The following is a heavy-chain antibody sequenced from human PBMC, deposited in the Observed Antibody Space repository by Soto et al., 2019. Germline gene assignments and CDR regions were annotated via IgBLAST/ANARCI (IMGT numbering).Heavy chain of an antibody. CDR2: IIPIFGTA. V-gene: IGHV1-69*13. D-gene: IGHD6-6*01. CDR1: GGTFSSYA. CDR3: GYSSSSGTDY. J-gene: IGHJ4*02. Sequence: ASVKVSCKASGGTFSSYAISWVRQAPGQGLEWMGGIIPIFGTANYAQKFQGRVTITADESTSTAYMELSSLRSEDTAVYYCGYSSSSGTDYWGQGTLVTVSS.